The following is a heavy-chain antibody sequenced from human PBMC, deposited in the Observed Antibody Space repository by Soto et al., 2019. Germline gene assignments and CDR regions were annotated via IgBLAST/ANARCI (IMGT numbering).Heavy chain of an antibody. CDR2: VSFGGSNK. V-gene: IGHV3-30-3*01. D-gene: IGHD1-20*01. J-gene: IGHJ4*02. CDR3: ARDQTGITTTGGGRIDH. Sequence: GGSLRLSCAASGFTFSNAWINWVRQAPGKGLECVAIVSFGGSNKYYADSVKGRFTISRDNSKNTLYLQMSGLTPEDTAVYYCARDQTGITTTGGGRIDHWGQGTLVTVSS. CDR1: GFTFSNAW.